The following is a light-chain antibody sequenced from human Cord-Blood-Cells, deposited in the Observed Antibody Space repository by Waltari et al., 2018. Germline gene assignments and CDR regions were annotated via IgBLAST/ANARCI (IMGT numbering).Light chain of an antibody. V-gene: IGLV2-14*01. CDR1: SRDVGGYNY. Sequence: QSALTQSVSVSGSPGQSITISCTGTSRDVGGYNYVSWYQQHPGKAPKLMIYDVSNRPSGVSNRFSGSKSGNTASLTISGLQAEDEADYYCSSYTSSSTLVFGGGTKLTVL. CDR2: DVS. J-gene: IGLJ2*01. CDR3: SSYTSSSTLV.